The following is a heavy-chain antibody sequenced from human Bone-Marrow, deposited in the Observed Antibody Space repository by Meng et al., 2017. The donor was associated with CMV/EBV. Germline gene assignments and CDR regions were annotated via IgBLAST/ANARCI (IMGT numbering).Heavy chain of an antibody. CDR3: ARDRLRGYCSSTSCYPPTYYYGMDV. CDR1: GGTFSSYA. V-gene: IGHV1-69*05. Sequence: SVKVSCKASGGTFSSYAISWVRQAPGQGLEWMGGIIPIFGTANYAQKFQGRVTITTDESTSTAYMELSSLRSDDTAVYYCARDRLRGYCSSTSCYPPTYYYGMDVWGQGTTVTVSS. D-gene: IGHD2-2*01. J-gene: IGHJ6*02. CDR2: IIPIFGTA.